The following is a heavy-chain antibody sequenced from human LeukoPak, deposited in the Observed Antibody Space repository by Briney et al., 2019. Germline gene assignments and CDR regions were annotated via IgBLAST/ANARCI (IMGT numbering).Heavy chain of an antibody. D-gene: IGHD3-3*01. V-gene: IGHV4-34*01. Sequence: SETLSLTCTVSGGSISSYYWSWIRQPPGKGLEWIGEINHSGSTNYNPSLKSRVTISVDTSKNQFSLKLSSVTAADTAVYYCAIGQAYYDFFDYWGQGTLVTVSS. CDR3: AIGQAYYDFFDY. CDR2: INHSGST. J-gene: IGHJ4*02. CDR1: GGSISSYY.